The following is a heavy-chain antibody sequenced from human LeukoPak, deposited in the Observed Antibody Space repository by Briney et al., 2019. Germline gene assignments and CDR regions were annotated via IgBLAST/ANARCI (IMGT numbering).Heavy chain of an antibody. CDR2: IYPGDSDT. CDR3: ASTRIHSSSWYYFDY. D-gene: IGHD6-13*01. CDR1: GYRFTSSW. Sequence: GESLKISCKGSGYRFTSSWIGWVRQMPGKGLEWMGIIYPGDSDTRYSPSFQGQVTISADKSISTAYLQWSSLKASDTAMYYCASTRIHSSSWYYFDYWGQGTLVTVSS. V-gene: IGHV5-51*01. J-gene: IGHJ4*02.